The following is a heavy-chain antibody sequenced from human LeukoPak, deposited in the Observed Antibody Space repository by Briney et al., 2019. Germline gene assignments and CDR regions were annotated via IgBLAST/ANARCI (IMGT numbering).Heavy chain of an antibody. V-gene: IGHV4-61*02. J-gene: IGHJ6*03. D-gene: IGHD3-3*01. CDR3: ARDSGVAYDFWSGFTPDYYYYYMDV. CDR2: IYTSGST. CDR1: GGSISSGSYY. Sequence: PSETLSLTCTVSGGSISSGSYYWSWIRQPAGKGLEWIGRIYTSGSTNYNPSLKSRVTISVDTSKNQFSLKLSSVTAADTAVYYCARDSGVAYDFWSGFTPDYYYYYMDVWGKGTTVTVSS.